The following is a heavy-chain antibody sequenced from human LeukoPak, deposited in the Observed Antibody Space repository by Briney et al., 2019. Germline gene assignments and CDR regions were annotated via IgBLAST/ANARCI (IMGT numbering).Heavy chain of an antibody. D-gene: IGHD2-15*01. CDR2: IYHSGST. J-gene: IGHJ5*02. V-gene: IGHV4-4*02. CDR1: GGSISSSNW. Sequence: KTSETLSLTCAISGGSISSSNWWSWVRQPPGKGLEWIGEIYHSGSTNYSPSLKSRVTISVDKSKNQFSLKLSSVTAADTAVYYCAREVVAGVRFDPWGQGTLVTVSS. CDR3: AREVVAGVRFDP.